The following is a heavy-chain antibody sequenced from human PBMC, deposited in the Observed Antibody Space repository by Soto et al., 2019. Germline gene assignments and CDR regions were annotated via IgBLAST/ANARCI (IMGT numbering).Heavy chain of an antibody. CDR1: GGSISSSSYY. D-gene: IGHD3-10*01. Sequence: SETLSLTCTVSGGSISSSSYYWGWIRQPPGKGLEWIGSIYYSGSTYYNPSLKSRVTISVDTSKNQFSLKLSSVTAADTAVYYCARRTNYYGSGKNWFDPWGQGTLVTVSS. J-gene: IGHJ5*02. V-gene: IGHV4-39*01. CDR2: IYYSGST. CDR3: ARRTNYYGSGKNWFDP.